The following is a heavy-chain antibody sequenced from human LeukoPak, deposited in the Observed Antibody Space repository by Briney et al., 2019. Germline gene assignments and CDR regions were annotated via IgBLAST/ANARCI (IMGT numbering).Heavy chain of an antibody. Sequence: ASVKVSFKASGYTFTGYYMHWVRQAPGQGLEWMGWINPNSGGTNYAQKFQGRVTMTRDTSISTAYMELSRLRSDDTAVYYCARSPYCGGDCYQNWFDPWGQGTLVTVSS. CDR2: INPNSGGT. D-gene: IGHD2-21*02. J-gene: IGHJ5*02. CDR1: GYTFTGYY. CDR3: ARSPYCGGDCYQNWFDP. V-gene: IGHV1-2*02.